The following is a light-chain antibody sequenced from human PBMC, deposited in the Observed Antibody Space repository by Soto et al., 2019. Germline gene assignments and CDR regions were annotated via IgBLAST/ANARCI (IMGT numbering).Light chain of an antibody. CDR2: GAS. V-gene: IGKV1-12*01. Sequence: DIQMTQSPSSVSASVGDRVIITCRASQAFSNLLAWYQQKPGKAPKLLIYGASTLQGGVPSRFSGSESGTDFTLTISSLQXXXXATYYCQQATIFPLTFGGGTEVEIK. CDR3: QQATIFPLT. J-gene: IGKJ4*01. CDR1: QAFSNL.